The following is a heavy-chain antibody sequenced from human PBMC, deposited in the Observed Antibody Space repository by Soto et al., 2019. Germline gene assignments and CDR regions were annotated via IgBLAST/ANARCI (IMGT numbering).Heavy chain of an antibody. V-gene: IGHV3-33*01. D-gene: IGHD5-12*01. CDR3: ARPLEMATITYYYGMDV. CDR2: IWYDGSNK. J-gene: IGHJ6*02. CDR1: GFTFSSYG. Sequence: PGGSLRLSCAASGFTFSSYGMHWVRQAPGKGLEWVAVIWYDGSNKYYADSVKGRFTISRDNSKNTLYLQMNSLRAEDTAVYYCARPLEMATITYYYGMDVWGQGTTVTVSS.